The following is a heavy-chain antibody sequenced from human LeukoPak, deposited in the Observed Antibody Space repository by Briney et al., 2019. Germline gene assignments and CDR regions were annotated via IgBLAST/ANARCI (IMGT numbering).Heavy chain of an antibody. CDR3: AKDRRSTSCYMD. Sequence: GGSLRLSCAASGFTFSSYAMGWVRQAPGKGLEWVSAISGSGGSTYYADSVMGRFTISRDNSKNTLYLQMSSLRAEDTAVYYGAKDRRSTSCYMDWGQGTLVTVSS. J-gene: IGHJ4*02. CDR2: ISGSGGST. CDR1: GFTFSSYA. V-gene: IGHV3-23*01. D-gene: IGHD2-2*02.